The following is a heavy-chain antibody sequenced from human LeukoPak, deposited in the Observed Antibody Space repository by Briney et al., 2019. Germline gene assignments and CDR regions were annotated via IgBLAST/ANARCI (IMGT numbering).Heavy chain of an antibody. CDR1: GFTFSSYA. Sequence: GGSLRLSCAASGFTFSSYAMNWVRQAPGKGLEWVSAINSNGGSTYYADSVKGRFTISRDNAKNSPYLQMNSLRAEDTAVYYCAELGITMIGGVWGKGTTVTISS. V-gene: IGHV3-23*01. D-gene: IGHD3-10*02. J-gene: IGHJ6*04. CDR2: INSNGGST. CDR3: AELGITMIGGV.